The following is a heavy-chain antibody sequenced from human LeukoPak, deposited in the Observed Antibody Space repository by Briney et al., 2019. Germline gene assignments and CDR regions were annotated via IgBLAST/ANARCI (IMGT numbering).Heavy chain of an antibody. CDR1: GFTLSNHA. V-gene: IGHV3-48*04. CDR3: AREGWDLNALDI. CDR2: ISSRSSNK. Sequence: GGSLRLSCAASGFTLSNHAMHWVRQAPGKGLEWVSYISSRSSNKEYADSVKGRFTISRDNSKNSLYLQMDSLRAEDSAIYYCAREGWDLNALDIWGQGTMVTVSP. J-gene: IGHJ3*02. D-gene: IGHD1-26*01.